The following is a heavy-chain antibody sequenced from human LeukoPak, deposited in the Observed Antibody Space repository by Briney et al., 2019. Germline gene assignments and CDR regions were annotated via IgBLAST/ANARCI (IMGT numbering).Heavy chain of an antibody. J-gene: IGHJ3*02. D-gene: IGHD6-19*01. CDR1: GFTFSSYG. V-gene: IGHV3-33*01. CDR2: IWYDGSNK. CDR3: ARAKDNSGRDGFDI. Sequence: GRSLRLSCAASGFTFSSYGMYWVRQAPGKGLEWVAVIWYDGSNKYYADSVKGRFTISRDNSKNTLYLQMNSLRAEDTAVYYCARAKDNSGRDGFDIWGQGTMVTVSS.